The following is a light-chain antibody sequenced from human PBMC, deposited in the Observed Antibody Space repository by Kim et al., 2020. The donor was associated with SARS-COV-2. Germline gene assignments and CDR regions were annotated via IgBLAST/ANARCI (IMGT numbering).Light chain of an antibody. J-gene: IGKJ1*01. CDR3: QQYNNWPCT. CDR1: QSVSSN. Sequence: ERVMTQSPATLSVSPGERATLSCRASQSVSSNLAWYQQKPGQAPRLLIYGASTRATGIPARFSGSGSGTEFTLTISSLQSEDLAVYCCQQYNNWPCTFGQGTKVDIK. V-gene: IGKV3-15*01. CDR2: GAS.